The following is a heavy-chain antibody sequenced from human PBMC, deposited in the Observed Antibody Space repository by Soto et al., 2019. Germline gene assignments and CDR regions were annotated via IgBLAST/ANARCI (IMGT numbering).Heavy chain of an antibody. Sequence: PSETLSLTCTVSGGSISSGGYYWSWTRQHPGKGLEWIGYIYYSGNTYYNPSLKSRVTISVDTSKNQFSLKLSSVTAADTAVYYCASQGRGRDGYNYFDYWGQGTLVTVSS. D-gene: IGHD5-12*01. J-gene: IGHJ4*02. CDR1: GGSISSGGYY. V-gene: IGHV4-31*03. CDR3: ASQGRGRDGYNYFDY. CDR2: IYYSGNT.